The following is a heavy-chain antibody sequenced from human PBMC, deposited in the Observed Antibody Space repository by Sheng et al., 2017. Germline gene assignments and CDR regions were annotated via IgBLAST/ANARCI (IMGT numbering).Heavy chain of an antibody. V-gene: IGHV2-5*02. CDR1: GFSLSTSGVG. Sequence: QITLKESGPTLVKPTQTLTLTCTFSGFSLSTSGVGVGWIRQPPGKALEWLALIYWDDDKRYSPSLKSRLTITKDTSKNQVVLTMTNMDPVDTATYYCAHRSSIAAMRSAFDYWGQGTLVTVSS. J-gene: IGHJ4*02. CDR2: IYWDDDK. D-gene: IGHD6-6*01. CDR3: AHRSSIAAMRSAFDY.